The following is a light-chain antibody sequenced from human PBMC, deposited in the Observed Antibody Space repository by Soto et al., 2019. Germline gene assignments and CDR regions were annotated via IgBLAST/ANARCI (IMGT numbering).Light chain of an antibody. J-gene: IGLJ2*01. CDR3: SSYTSSSSHVV. V-gene: IGLV2-14*01. CDR2: EVS. Sequence: QSALTQPASVSGSPGQSTTISCTGISSDVGGYNYVSWYQQHPGKAPKFMIYEVSNRPSGVSNRFSGSNSGNTAFLTISGLQAEDEADYYCSSYTSSSSHVVVGGGTKLTVL. CDR1: SSDVGGYNY.